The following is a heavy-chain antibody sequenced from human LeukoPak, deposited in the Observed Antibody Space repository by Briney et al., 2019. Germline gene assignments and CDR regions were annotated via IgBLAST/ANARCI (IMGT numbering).Heavy chain of an antibody. CDR2: IKQDGSEK. D-gene: IGHD6-19*01. CDR3: ARQGYSSGK. Sequence: GGSLRLSCAPSGFTFSSYWMSWVRQAPGKGLEWVANIKQDGSEKYYVDSVKGRFTISRDNAKNSLYLQMNSLRAEDTAVYYCARQGYSSGKWGQGTLVTVSS. CDR1: GFTFSSYW. J-gene: IGHJ4*02. V-gene: IGHV3-7*01.